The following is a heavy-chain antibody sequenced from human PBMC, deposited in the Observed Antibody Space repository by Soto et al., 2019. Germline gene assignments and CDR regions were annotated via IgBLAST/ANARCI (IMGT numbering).Heavy chain of an antibody. CDR3: ARGYSRSSGGHGMDF. D-gene: IGHD6-6*01. V-gene: IGHV4-30-2*01. CDR2: IYHSGST. Sequence: QLQLQESGSGLVKPSQTLSLTCAVSGGSISSGGYSWSWIRQPPGKVLEWLGYIYHSGSTYYNPSLKSRVTISVYRSKDQFALKLSSVTAADTAVYYGARGYSRSSGGHGMDFWGQGTTVTVSS. CDR1: GGSISSGGYS. J-gene: IGHJ6*02.